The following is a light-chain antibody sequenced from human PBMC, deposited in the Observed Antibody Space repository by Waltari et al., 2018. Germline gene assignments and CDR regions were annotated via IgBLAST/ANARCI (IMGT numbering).Light chain of an antibody. CDR2: AAS. CDR1: QSISSY. CDR3: QQSYSTPLT. V-gene: IGKV1-39*01. J-gene: IGKJ2*01. Sequence: DIQMTQSPSSLSASVGDRVTITCRASQSISSYLNWYQQKPGKAPKPLIYAASSLQSGVPSRFSGSGSGTDFTLTISSLQPEDFATYYCQQSYSTPLTFGPGTKLEIK.